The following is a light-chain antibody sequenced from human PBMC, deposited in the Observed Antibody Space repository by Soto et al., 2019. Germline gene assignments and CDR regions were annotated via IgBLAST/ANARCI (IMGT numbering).Light chain of an antibody. Sequence: EIVLTQSPSTLSLSPGERATLSCRASQSVSNYLAWYQQRPGQAPRLLIYDASVRATGIPARFSGSGSGTDFTLTISSLEPEDFAVYYCQQRYNWPPWTFGQGTKVEIK. V-gene: IGKV3-11*01. CDR3: QQRYNWPPWT. J-gene: IGKJ1*01. CDR2: DAS. CDR1: QSVSNY.